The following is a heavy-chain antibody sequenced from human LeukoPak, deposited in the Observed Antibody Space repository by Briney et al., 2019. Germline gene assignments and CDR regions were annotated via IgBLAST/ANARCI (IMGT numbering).Heavy chain of an antibody. CDR2: IYYTGST. CDR3: AKARDYEVGFDP. D-gene: IGHD4-17*01. Sequence: SQTLSLTCTVSGGSIYSGGYYWSWIRQHPGKGLEWIGYIYYTGSTYYKPSLKSRVAISVDTSKNQFSLNLASVTAADTAVYYCAKARDYEVGFDPWGQGTLVTVSS. CDR1: GGSIYSGGYY. V-gene: IGHV4-31*03. J-gene: IGHJ5*02.